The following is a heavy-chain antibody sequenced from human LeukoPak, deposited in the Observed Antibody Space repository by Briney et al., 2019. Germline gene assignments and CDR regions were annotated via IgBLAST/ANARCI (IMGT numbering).Heavy chain of an antibody. D-gene: IGHD3-10*01. J-gene: IGHJ4*02. CDR1: GYTFSGTGWY. V-gene: IGHV1-2*02. CDR3: ARDGPAQMVDFDY. CDR2: IYPNNGAT. Sequence: ASVKVSCKASGYTFSGTGWYLYWLRQAPGQGLERMGWIYPNNGATGYAQKFQGRVAMTRDTSISTAYMELSRLRPDDTAVYYCARDGPAQMVDFDYWGQGTLVTVSS.